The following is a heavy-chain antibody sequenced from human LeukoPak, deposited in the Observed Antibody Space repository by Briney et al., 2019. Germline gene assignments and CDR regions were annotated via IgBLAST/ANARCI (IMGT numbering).Heavy chain of an antibody. CDR1: GFTFSSYA. CDR3: ALDLSSENPYDY. J-gene: IGHJ4*02. V-gene: IGHV3-23*01. CDR2: ISGSGGST. Sequence: SGGSLRLSRAASGFTFSSYAMSWVRQAPGKGLEWVSAISGSGGSTYYADSVKGRFTISRDNSKNTLYLQMNSLRAEDTAVYYCALDLSSENPYDYWGQGTLVTVSS.